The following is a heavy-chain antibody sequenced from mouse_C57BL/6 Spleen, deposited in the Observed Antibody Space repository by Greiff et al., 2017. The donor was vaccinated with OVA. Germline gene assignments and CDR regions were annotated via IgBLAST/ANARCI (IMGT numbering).Heavy chain of an antibody. Sequence: VQLKESGPVLVKPGASVKMSCKASGYTFTDYYMNWVKQSHGKSLEWIGVINPYNGGTSYNQKFKGKATLTVDKSSSTAYMELNSLTSEDSAFYYCARRDYRTYAMDYWGQGTSVTVSS. CDR1: GYTFTDYY. V-gene: IGHV1-19*01. CDR3: ARRDYRTYAMDY. D-gene: IGHD2-14*01. J-gene: IGHJ4*01. CDR2: INPYNGGT.